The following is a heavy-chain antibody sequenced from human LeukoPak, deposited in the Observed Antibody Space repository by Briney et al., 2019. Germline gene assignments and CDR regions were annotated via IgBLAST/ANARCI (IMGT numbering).Heavy chain of an antibody. V-gene: IGHV3-21*01. J-gene: IGHJ4*03. Sequence: GGSLSAVIAGSGFTFSSYNYYCVRQAPGKGLEWVSSISSSSRYIYYADSVKGRFTISRDNVTNSLYLQMNSLRAEDTAVYYCARVQYYYDSGGYYPSDYWGHG. D-gene: IGHD3-22*01. CDR1: GFTFSSYN. CDR2: ISSSSRYI. CDR3: ARVQYYYDSGGYYPSDY.